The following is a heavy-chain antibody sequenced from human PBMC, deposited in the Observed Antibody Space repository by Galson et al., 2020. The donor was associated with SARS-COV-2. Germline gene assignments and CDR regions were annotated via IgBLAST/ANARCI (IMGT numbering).Heavy chain of an antibody. D-gene: IGHD6-19*01. CDR2: IYSGGST. CDR3: AKLSGWYLGGGHYFDF. J-gene: IGHJ4*02. CDR1: GFTFSSYA. Sequence: GESLKISCAASGFTFSSYAMSWVRQAPGKGLEWVSVIYSGGSTYYADSVKGRFTISRDNSKNTLYLQMNSLRAEDTAVYYCAKLSGWYLGGGHYFDFWGQGTLVTVSS. V-gene: IGHV3-23*03.